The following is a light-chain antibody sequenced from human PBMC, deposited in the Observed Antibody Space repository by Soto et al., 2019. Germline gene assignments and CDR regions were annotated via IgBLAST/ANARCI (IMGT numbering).Light chain of an antibody. J-gene: IGKJ1*01. CDR2: GAS. V-gene: IGKV1-5*01. Sequence: DIQLTPSPPTLSASVGDRVTITCLASQSIRYYLAWYQQMPGKAPKPLIYGASSVQSGVTSRFSGSGSGTEFTLTISSLQPEDFATYFCQHHNSYSQTFGQGTKV. CDR3: QHHNSYSQT. CDR1: QSIRYY.